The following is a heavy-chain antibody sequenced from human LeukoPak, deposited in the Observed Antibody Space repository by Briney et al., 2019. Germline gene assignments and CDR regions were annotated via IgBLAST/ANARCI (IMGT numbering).Heavy chain of an antibody. CDR1: GYTFTSYY. Sequence: ASVKVSCKASGYTFTSYYIHWVRQAPGQGLEWMGKINPSGDSTNYAQKFQGRGTMTTDTSTSTVYMKWSSLRSEATAVYYCAGTLSDSGLSYWGQGTLVTVSS. J-gene: IGHJ4*02. V-gene: IGHV1-46*01. CDR2: INPSGDST. CDR3: AGTLSDSGLSY. D-gene: IGHD3/OR15-3a*01.